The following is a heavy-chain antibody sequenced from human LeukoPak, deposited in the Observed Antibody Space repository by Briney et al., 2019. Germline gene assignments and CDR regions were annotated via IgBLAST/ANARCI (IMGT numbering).Heavy chain of an antibody. V-gene: IGHV3-30-3*01. D-gene: IGHD3-9*01. CDR1: GFTFSSYA. Sequence: GGSLRLSRAASGFTFSSYAMHWVRQAPGKGLEWVAVISYDGSNKYYADSVKGRFTISRDNSKNTLYLQMNSLRAEDTAVYYCARVWDPRASYYDILTGYSSHWGQGTLVTVSS. CDR2: ISYDGSNK. CDR3: ARVWDPRASYYDILTGYSSH. J-gene: IGHJ4*02.